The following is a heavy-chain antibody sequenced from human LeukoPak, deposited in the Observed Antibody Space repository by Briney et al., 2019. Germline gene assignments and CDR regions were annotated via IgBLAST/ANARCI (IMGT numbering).Heavy chain of an antibody. Sequence: ASVKVSCKASGYTFTSYGISWMRQAPGQGLEWMGIIYPGGGSTNSAQKFQGRVTMTRDMSTSTVYMELSSLRSEDTAVYYCARDNDFDYWGQGTLVTVSS. CDR2: IYPGGGST. CDR3: ARDNDFDY. CDR1: GYTFTSYG. D-gene: IGHD2-8*01. V-gene: IGHV1-46*01. J-gene: IGHJ4*02.